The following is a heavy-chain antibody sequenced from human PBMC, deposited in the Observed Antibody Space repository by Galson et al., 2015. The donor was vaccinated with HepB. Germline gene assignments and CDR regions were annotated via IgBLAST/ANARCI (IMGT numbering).Heavy chain of an antibody. Sequence: SVKVSCKASGYTFTGYYMHWVRQAPGQGLEWMGWINPNSGGTNYAQKFQGRVTMTRDTSISTAYMELSRLRSDDTAVYYCARASGNYYDSSGQTFDPWGQGTLVTVSS. J-gene: IGHJ5*02. CDR2: INPNSGGT. CDR3: ARASGNYYDSSGQTFDP. CDR1: GYTFTGYY. V-gene: IGHV1-2*02. D-gene: IGHD3-22*01.